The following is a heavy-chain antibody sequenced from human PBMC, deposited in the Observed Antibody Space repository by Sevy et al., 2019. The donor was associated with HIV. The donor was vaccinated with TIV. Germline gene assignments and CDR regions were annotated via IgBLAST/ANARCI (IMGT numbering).Heavy chain of an antibody. Sequence: GESLKISCKGSGYSFTSYWIGWVRQMPGKGLEWMGIIYPGDSDTRYSPSFQGQVTISADKSISTAYLQWSCLKASDTAMYYCARLKPKYDFWSGYYSYFDYWGQGTLVTVSS. CDR2: IYPGDSDT. V-gene: IGHV5-51*01. J-gene: IGHJ4*02. CDR3: ARLKPKYDFWSGYYSYFDY. CDR1: GYSFTSYW. D-gene: IGHD3-3*01.